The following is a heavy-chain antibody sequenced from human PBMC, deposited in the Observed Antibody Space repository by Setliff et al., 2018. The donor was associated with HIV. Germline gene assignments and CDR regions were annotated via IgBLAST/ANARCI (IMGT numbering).Heavy chain of an antibody. Sequence: GGSLRLSCVASGFTFSTYWMTWVRQAPEKGLEWVASIKEDGSEEYYVDSVKGRFTISRDKAKNSLYLQMNSLRAEDTAVYYCARWRTTGTGYYYYGMDVWGQGTTVTVSS. CDR3: ARWRTTGTGYYYYGMDV. CDR2: IKEDGSEE. J-gene: IGHJ6*02. CDR1: GFTFSTYW. D-gene: IGHD1-1*01. V-gene: IGHV3-7*01.